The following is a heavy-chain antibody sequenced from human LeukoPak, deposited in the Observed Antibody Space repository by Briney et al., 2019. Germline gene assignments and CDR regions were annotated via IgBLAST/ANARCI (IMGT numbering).Heavy chain of an antibody. Sequence: GGSLRLSCAASGFSFSTYDMNWVRQAPGKGLEWVSYTTSTGRTTYYADSVKGRFTISRDNAKHSLYLQMNSLRVEDTAVYYCARLPAPYYYYYMDGWGKGTTVTVSS. J-gene: IGHJ6*03. CDR2: TTSTGRTT. CDR3: ARLPAPYYYYYMDG. V-gene: IGHV3-48*03. CDR1: GFSFSTYD.